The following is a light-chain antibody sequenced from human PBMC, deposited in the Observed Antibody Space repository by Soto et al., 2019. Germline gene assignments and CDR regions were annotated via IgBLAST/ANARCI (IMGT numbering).Light chain of an antibody. Sequence: ETVMTQSPATLSVSPGEGVTLSCRASQAVGDKLAWYQQKPGQAPRLLIHGASTRATDIPDRFSGSGSGTHFTLSISSLQPEDSAVYYCQQYNDWRTFGQGTQLEIK. V-gene: IGKV3-15*01. CDR2: GAS. CDR3: QQYNDWRT. CDR1: QAVGDK. J-gene: IGKJ2*02.